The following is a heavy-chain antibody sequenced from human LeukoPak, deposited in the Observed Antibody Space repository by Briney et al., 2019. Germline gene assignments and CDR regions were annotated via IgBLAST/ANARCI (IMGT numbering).Heavy chain of an antibody. CDR1: GGSISSYD. CDR2: IYTSGST. V-gene: IGHV4-4*07. Sequence: PSETLSLTCTVSGGSISSYDWSWIRQPAGKGLEWIGRIYTSGSTNYNPSLKSRVTMSVDTSKNQFSLKLSSVTAADTAVYYCARVRVGTAMVGGYFDYWGQGTLVTVSS. D-gene: IGHD5-18*01. J-gene: IGHJ4*02. CDR3: ARVRVGTAMVGGYFDY.